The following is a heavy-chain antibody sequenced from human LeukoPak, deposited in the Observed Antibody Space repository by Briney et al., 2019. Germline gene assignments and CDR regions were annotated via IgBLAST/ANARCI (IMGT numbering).Heavy chain of an antibody. D-gene: IGHD3-22*01. Sequence: GGSLRLSCAASGFTFSSYSMNWVRQAPGKGLEWVSAISGSGGSTYYADSVKGRFTISRDNSKNTLYLQMNSLRAEDTAVYYCAKPGRITMIVVVMRLDYWGQGTLVTVSS. V-gene: IGHV3-23*01. CDR1: GFTFSSYS. CDR2: ISGSGGST. CDR3: AKPGRITMIVVVMRLDY. J-gene: IGHJ4*02.